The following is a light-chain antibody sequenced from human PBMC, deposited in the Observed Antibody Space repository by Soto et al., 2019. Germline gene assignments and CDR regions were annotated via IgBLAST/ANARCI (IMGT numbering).Light chain of an antibody. CDR2: DVS. Sequence: QSVLTQSASVSGSPGQSITISCTGTSSEVGGYNYVSWYQQHPGKAPKLIIYDVSNRPSGVSTRFSGSKSGNTASLTISGLQAEYEADYSSSSYTSTNSWVFGGGTQLPVL. J-gene: IGLJ3*02. CDR1: SSEVGGYNY. CDR3: SSYTSTNSWV. V-gene: IGLV2-14*01.